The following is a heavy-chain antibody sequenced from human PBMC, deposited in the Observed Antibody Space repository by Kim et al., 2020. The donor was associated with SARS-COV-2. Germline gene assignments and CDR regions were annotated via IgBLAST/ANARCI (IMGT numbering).Heavy chain of an antibody. CDR2: IYPGDSDT. CDR3: ARGGYGSGSYYYYYGMDV. Sequence: GESLKISCKGSGYSFTSYWIGWVRQMPGKGLEWMGIIYPGDSDTRYSPSFQGQVTISADKSISTAYLQWSSLKASDTAMYYCARGGYGSGSYYYYYGMDVWGQGTTVTVSS. V-gene: IGHV5-51*01. CDR1: GYSFTSYW. J-gene: IGHJ6*02. D-gene: IGHD3-10*01.